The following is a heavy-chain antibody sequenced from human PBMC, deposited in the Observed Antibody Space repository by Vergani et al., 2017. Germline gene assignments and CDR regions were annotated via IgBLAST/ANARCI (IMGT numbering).Heavy chain of an antibody. CDR3: AAGTTGTME. CDR1: GGTFSSYA. D-gene: IGHD1-1*01. V-gene: IGHV1-18*01. CDR2: MNPNSGNT. Sequence: QVQLVQSGAEVKKPGSSVKVSCKASGGTFSSYAISWVRQAPGQGLEWMGWMNPNSGNTNYAQKLKGRVTMTTDTSTSTAYMELRSLRFDDTAVYYCAAGTTGTMEWGQGTLVTVSS. J-gene: IGHJ4*02.